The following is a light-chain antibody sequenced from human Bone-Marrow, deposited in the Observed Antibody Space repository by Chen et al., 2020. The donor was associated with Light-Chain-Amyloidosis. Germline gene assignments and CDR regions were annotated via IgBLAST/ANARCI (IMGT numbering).Light chain of an antibody. V-gene: IGLV3-21*02. CDR2: DDS. CDR3: QVWDRSSDRPV. Sequence: SYVLTQPSSVSVAPGQTATIACGGNNIGSTSVHWYQQTPGQAPLLVVYDDSDRPSGIPERLSGSYSGNTATLTISRVEAGDEADYYCQVWDRSSDRPVCGGGTKLTVL. CDR1: NIGSTS. J-gene: IGLJ3*02.